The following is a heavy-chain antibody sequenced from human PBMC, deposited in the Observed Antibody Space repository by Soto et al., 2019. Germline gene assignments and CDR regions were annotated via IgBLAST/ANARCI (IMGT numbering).Heavy chain of an antibody. J-gene: IGHJ4*02. CDR1: GFTFSSYS. D-gene: IGHD2-15*01. CDR2: ISSSSGSI. Sequence: PGGSLRLSCAASGFTFSSYSMNWVRQAPGKGLEWVSYISSSSGSIYYADSVKGRFTISRDNSKNTLYLQMNSLRAEDTAVYYCAKYPAPVVVAATIDYWGQGTLVTVSS. V-gene: IGHV3-48*01. CDR3: AKYPAPVVVAATIDY.